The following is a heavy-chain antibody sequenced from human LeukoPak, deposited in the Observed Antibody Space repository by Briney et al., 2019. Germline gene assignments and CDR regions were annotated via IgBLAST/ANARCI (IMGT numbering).Heavy chain of an antibody. CDR2: ISYDGSNK. Sequence: GGCLRLSCAASGFTFSSYAMHWVRQAPGKGLEWVAVISYDGSNKYYADSVKGRFTISRDNSKNTLYLQMNSLRAEDTAVYYCVAQPTADSSGYYYFDYWGQGTLVTVSS. V-gene: IGHV3-30*04. D-gene: IGHD3-22*01. CDR1: GFTFSSYA. CDR3: VAQPTADSSGYYYFDY. J-gene: IGHJ4*02.